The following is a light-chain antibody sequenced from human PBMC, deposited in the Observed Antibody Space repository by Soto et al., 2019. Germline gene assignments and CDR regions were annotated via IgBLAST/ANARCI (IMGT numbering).Light chain of an antibody. CDR2: GVS. CDR3: LQDYNYPLT. V-gene: IGKV1-6*01. CDR1: QDIRDD. J-gene: IGKJ4*01. Sequence: IQVTQAPSSLSASVGDRVTITCRASQDIRDDLGWYQQKPGKAPRLVIYGVSHLQSGVPSRFSGSGFCTDFSLTISSLQPEDSATYYCLQDYNYPLTFGGGTKVDMK.